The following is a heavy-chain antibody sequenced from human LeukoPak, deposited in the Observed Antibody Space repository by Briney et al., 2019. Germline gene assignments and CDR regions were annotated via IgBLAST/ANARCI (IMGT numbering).Heavy chain of an antibody. D-gene: IGHD6-19*01. J-gene: IGHJ4*02. CDR2: INPNSGGT. CDR1: GYTFTGYY. CDR3: ARGSSGWYVGFDY. V-gene: IGHV1-2*04. Sequence: ASVRVSCKASGYTFTGYYMHWVRQAPGQGLEWMGWINPNSGGTNYAQKFQGWVTMTRDTSISTAYMELSRLRSDDTAVYYCARGSSGWYVGFDYWGQGTPVTVSS.